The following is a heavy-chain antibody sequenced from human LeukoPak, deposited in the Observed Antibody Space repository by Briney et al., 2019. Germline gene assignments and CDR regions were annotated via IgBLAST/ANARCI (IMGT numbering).Heavy chain of an antibody. Sequence: GGSLRLSCAASGFTVSSNYMSWVRQAPGKGPEWVSVIYSGGSTYYADSVRGRFTISRDNSKNTLFLQMNSLRVEDTAVYYCAKDFQYASGSYPIEFWGQGTLVTVSS. CDR2: IYSGGST. J-gene: IGHJ4*02. D-gene: IGHD3-10*01. CDR1: GFTVSSNY. V-gene: IGHV3-53*05. CDR3: AKDFQYASGSYPIEF.